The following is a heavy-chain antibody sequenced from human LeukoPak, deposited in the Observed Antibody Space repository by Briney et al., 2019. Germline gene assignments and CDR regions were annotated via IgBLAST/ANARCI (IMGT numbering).Heavy chain of an antibody. J-gene: IGHJ4*02. V-gene: IGHV4-31*03. Sequence: SETLSLTCTVSGGSISSGGYYWSWIRQHPGKGLEWIGYIYYSGSTYYNPSLKSRVTISVDTSNNQFSLKLSSVTAADTAVYYCAGRTAMANDYWGQGTLVTVSS. CDR1: GGSISSGGYY. CDR2: IYYSGST. CDR3: AGRTAMANDY. D-gene: IGHD5-18*01.